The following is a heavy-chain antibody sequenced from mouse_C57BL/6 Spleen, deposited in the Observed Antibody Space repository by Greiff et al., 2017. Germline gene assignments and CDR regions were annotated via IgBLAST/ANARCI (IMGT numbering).Heavy chain of an antibody. CDR1: GYAFSSYW. Sequence: VQLQQSGAELVKPGASVKISCKASGYAFSSYWMNWVKQRPGKGLEWIGQIYPGDGDTNYNGKFKGKATLTADKSSSTAYMQLSSLTSEDSAVYFCARDYGSRGGYYFDYWGQGTTLTVSS. CDR2: IYPGDGDT. J-gene: IGHJ2*01. V-gene: IGHV1-80*01. CDR3: ARDYGSRGGYYFDY. D-gene: IGHD1-1*01.